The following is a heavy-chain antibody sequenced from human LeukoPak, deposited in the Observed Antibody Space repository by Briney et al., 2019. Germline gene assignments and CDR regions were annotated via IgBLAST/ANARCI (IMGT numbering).Heavy chain of an antibody. CDR1: GFTFSSYA. CDR3: AKSRSGSANWALQVFDN. Sequence: PGGSLRLSCAASGFTFSSYAMSWVRQAPGKGLEWVSAISGSGGSTYYADSVKGRFTISRDNSNNSLFVQMNSLRAEDTAVYFCAKSRSGSANWALQVFDNWGQGALVTVSS. J-gene: IGHJ4*02. V-gene: IGHV3-23*01. CDR2: ISGSGGST. D-gene: IGHD1-1*01.